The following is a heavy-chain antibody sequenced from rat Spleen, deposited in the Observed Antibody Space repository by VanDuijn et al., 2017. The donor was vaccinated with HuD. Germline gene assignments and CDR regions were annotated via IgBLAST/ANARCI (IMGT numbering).Heavy chain of an antibody. Sequence: EVQLVESDGGLVQPGRSLKLSCAASGFTFSDYYMAWVRQAPTKGLEWVATISPSGGSTYYRDSMRGRFTVSRDNAKSTLYLQMDSLRSEDTATYFCTRYINHGSYYLMDAWGQGTTVSVSS. D-gene: IGHD1-6*01. CDR2: ISPSGGST. J-gene: IGHJ4*01. CDR3: TRYINHGSYYLMDA. CDR1: GFTFSDYY. V-gene: IGHV5-25*01.